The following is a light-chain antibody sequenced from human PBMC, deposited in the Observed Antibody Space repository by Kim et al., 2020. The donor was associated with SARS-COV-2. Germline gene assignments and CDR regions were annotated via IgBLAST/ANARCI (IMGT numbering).Light chain of an antibody. V-gene: IGKV3-11*01. CDR2: DAS. CDR3: QQRSNWPLS. CDR1: QSVSGY. J-gene: IGKJ4*01. Sequence: PGERATLSCRASQSVSGYLSWYQQKPGQAPRLLIYDASNRAAGIPARFSGSGSGTDFTLTISSLESEDSAVYYCQQRSNWPLSFGGGTKLEI.